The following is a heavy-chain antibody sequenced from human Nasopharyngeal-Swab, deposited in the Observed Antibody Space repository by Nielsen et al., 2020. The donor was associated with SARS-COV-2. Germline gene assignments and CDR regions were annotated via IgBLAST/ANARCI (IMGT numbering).Heavy chain of an antibody. CDR3: ARGAPSSYWFDP. CDR2: FKYGGSS. V-gene: IGHV4-34*01. J-gene: IGHJ5*02. CDR1: GGSFSNYY. Sequence: SETLSPTCAVFGGSFSNYYWTWIRQPPGKELEWIGEFKYGGSSNYNPSLKSRVTMSPDTSKNQFSLELSSVTAADTAVYYCARGAPSSYWFDPWGQGTLVTVSS.